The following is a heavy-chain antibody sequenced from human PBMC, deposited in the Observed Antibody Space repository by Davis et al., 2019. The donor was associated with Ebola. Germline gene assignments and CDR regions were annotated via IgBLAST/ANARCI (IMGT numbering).Heavy chain of an antibody. J-gene: IGHJ6*04. D-gene: IGHD3-3*01. CDR1: GITVNRNH. Sequence: GESLKISCVASGITVNRNHMSWVRQAPGKGLEWVSAISGSGGSTYYADSVKGRFTISRDNSKKTLYLQMNSLRAEDTAVYYCAKSGLSFGVVKYHYGMDVWGKGTTVTVSS. CDR3: AKSGLSFGVVKYHYGMDV. CDR2: ISGSGGST. V-gene: IGHV3-23*01.